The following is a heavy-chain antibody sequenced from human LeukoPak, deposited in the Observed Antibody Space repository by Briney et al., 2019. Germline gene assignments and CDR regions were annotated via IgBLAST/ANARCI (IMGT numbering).Heavy chain of an antibody. V-gene: IGHV3-66*01. CDR2: SGGGT. CDR3: AKDYYDFWSGFPSYMDV. D-gene: IGHD3-3*01. CDR1: GFTVSSNY. J-gene: IGHJ6*03. Sequence: GGSLRLSCAASGFTVSSNYMSWVRQAPGKGLEWVSVSGGGTYYADSVKGRFTISRDNSKNTLYLQMNSLRAEDTAVYYCAKDYYDFWSGFPSYMDVWGKGTTVTVSS.